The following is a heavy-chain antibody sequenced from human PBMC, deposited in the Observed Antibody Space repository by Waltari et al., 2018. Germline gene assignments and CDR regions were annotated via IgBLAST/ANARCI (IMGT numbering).Heavy chain of an antibody. Sequence: EVQLVESGGGLVQPGGSLRLSCAASGFTFSSYWMSWVRQAPGKGLEWVANIKQDGSEKYYVDSVKGRFTISRDNAKNSLYLQMNSLRAEDTAVYYCASHSSSWYFDYWGQGTLVTVSS. V-gene: IGHV3-7*01. J-gene: IGHJ4*02. CDR3: ASHSSSWYFDY. D-gene: IGHD6-13*01. CDR2: IKQDGSEK. CDR1: GFTFSSYW.